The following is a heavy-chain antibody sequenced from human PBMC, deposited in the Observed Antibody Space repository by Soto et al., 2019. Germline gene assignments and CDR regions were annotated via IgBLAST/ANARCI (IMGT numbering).Heavy chain of an antibody. CDR2: IWYDGSNK. V-gene: IGHV3-33*01. Sequence: QVQLVESGGGVVQPGRSLRLSCAASGFTFSSYGMHWVRQAPGKGLEWVAVIWYDGSNKYYADSVKGRFTISRDNSKNTLYLQMNSLRAEDTAVYYCARDLGHYDYIWGSYPPAVLDYWGQGTLVTVSS. CDR1: GFTFSSYG. J-gene: IGHJ4*02. D-gene: IGHD3-16*02. CDR3: ARDLGHYDYIWGSYPPAVLDY.